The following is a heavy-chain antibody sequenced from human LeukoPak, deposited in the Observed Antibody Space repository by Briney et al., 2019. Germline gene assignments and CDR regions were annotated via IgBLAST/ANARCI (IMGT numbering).Heavy chain of an antibody. D-gene: IGHD3-22*01. CDR2: IYHSGST. CDR3: ARGYYYDSSGYTPDYFDY. CDR1: GGSISSGGYS. Sequence: SQTLSLTCAVSGGSISSGGYSWSWIRQPPGKGLEWIGYIYHSGSTYYNPSLKSRVTISVDRSKNQFSLKLSSVTAADTAVYYCARGYYYDSSGYTPDYFDYWGQGTLVTVSS. V-gene: IGHV4-30-2*01. J-gene: IGHJ4*02.